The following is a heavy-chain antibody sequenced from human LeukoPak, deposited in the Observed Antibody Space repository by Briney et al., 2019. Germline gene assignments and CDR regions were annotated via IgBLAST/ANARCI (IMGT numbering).Heavy chain of an antibody. CDR3: ASLRYSSGWYLKAWDY. V-gene: IGHV4-34*01. J-gene: IGHJ4*02. CDR1: GGSFSGYY. D-gene: IGHD6-19*01. Sequence: SETLSLTCAVYGGSFSGYYWSWIRQAPGKGLEWIGEINHSGSTNYNPSLKSRVTISVDTSKNQFSLKLSSVTAADTAVYYCASLRYSSGWYLKAWDYWGQGTLVTVSS. CDR2: INHSGST.